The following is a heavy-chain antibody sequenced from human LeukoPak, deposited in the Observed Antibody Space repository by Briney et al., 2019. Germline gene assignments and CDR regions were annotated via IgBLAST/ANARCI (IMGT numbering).Heavy chain of an antibody. V-gene: IGHV4-34*01. D-gene: IGHD3-9*01. CDR2: VNHSGST. CDR3: ARGRGLYYDILTGYYNVMAFDY. CDR1: GGSFSGYY. Sequence: KXSETLSLTCAVYGGSFSGYYWSWIRQPPGKGLEWIGEVNHSGSTNYNPSLKSRVTISVDTSKNQFSLKLSSVTAADTAVYYCARGRGLYYDILTGYYNVMAFDYWGQGTLVTVSS. J-gene: IGHJ4*02.